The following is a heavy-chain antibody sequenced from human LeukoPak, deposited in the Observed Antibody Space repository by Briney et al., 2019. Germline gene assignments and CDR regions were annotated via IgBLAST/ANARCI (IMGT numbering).Heavy chain of an antibody. CDR2: ITGSGGNT. CDR3: AKAASSSWPSYYYGMGV. J-gene: IGHJ6*02. V-gene: IGHV3-23*01. Sequence: GGSLRLSCAASGFIFSSYSMSWVRQAPGKGLEWVSVITGSGGNTYYADSVKGRFTISKDNSKNTVYLQMSSLRVDDTAVYYCAKAASSSWPSYYYGMGVWGQGTTVTVSS. D-gene: IGHD6-13*01. CDR1: GFIFSSYS.